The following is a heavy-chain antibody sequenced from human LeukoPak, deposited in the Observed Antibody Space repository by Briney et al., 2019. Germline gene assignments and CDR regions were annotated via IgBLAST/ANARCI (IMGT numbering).Heavy chain of an antibody. Sequence: ASVKVSCKASGYTFTSNGISWVRQAPGQGLEWVGWINPNSGDTNSAQKFQGRVTMTRDTSISTAYVEVSRLTSDDTAIYYCASGAHVDTGLAPYYFDYWGQGTLVTVSS. V-gene: IGHV1-2*02. J-gene: IGHJ4*02. CDR1: GYTFTSNG. D-gene: IGHD5-18*01. CDR3: ASGAHVDTGLAPYYFDY. CDR2: INPNSGDT.